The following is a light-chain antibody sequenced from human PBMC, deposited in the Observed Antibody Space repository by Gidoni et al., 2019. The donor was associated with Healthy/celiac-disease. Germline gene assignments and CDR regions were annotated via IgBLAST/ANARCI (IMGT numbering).Light chain of an antibody. CDR2: DAS. Sequence: DIQMTQSPSSLSASVGDRVTLTCQASQDISNYLNWYQQKPGKAPKLLIYDASNLETGVPSRFSGSGSGTDFTVTISSLQPEDIATYYCQQYDNLPLTFGPGTKVDIK. CDR3: QQYDNLPLT. CDR1: QDISNY. V-gene: IGKV1-33*01. J-gene: IGKJ3*01.